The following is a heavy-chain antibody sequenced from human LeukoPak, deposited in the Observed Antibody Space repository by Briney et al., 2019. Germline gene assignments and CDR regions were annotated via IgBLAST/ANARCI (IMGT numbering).Heavy chain of an antibody. CDR2: ISTSSSYI. CDR3: ARDREGFGESYFDY. D-gene: IGHD3-10*01. CDR1: GYTFNIHG. J-gene: IGHJ4*02. V-gene: IGHV3-21*01. Sequence: PGGTLRLSCAASGYTFNIHGMNWVRQAPGKGLEWVSFISTSSSYIYYADSVKGRFTISRDNAKNSLYLQMNSLRAEDTAMYYCARDREGFGESYFDYWGQGTLVTVSS.